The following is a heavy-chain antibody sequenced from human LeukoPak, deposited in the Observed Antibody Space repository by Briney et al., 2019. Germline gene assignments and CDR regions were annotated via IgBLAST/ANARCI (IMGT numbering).Heavy chain of an antibody. J-gene: IGHJ4*02. V-gene: IGHV3-30*04. D-gene: IGHD5-18*01. CDR3: ARDGLGLRRDRQTAMADY. Sequence: GTSLRLSCAASGFTFSSYAMHWVRQAPGKGLEWVAVISYDGSNKYYADSVKGRFTISRDNSKNTLYVQMNSLRAEDTAVYYCARDGLGLRRDRQTAMADYWGQGTLVTVSS. CDR1: GFTFSSYA. CDR2: ISYDGSNK.